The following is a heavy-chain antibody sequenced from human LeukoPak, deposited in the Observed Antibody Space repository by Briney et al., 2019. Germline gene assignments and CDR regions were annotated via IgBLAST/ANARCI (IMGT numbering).Heavy chain of an antibody. Sequence: GGSLRLSCAGSGFTFSTYGMHWVRQAAGKGLEWVAVISDDGGDEHYADSVKGRVTISRDNSKNMLYLQMNSLRAEDTAVYYCARDVSLGAADYYFYNWGQGTLVTVSS. D-gene: IGHD6-13*01. V-gene: IGHV3-30*03. CDR2: ISDDGGDE. CDR3: ARDVSLGAADYYFYN. CDR1: GFTFSTYG. J-gene: IGHJ4*02.